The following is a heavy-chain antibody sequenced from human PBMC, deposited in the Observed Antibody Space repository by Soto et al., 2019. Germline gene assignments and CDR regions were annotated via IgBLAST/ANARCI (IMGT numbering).Heavy chain of an antibody. J-gene: IGHJ4*02. D-gene: IGHD6-13*01. CDR2: ISGSGGST. Sequence: EVQLLESGGGLVQPGGSLRLSCAASGFTFSSYAMSWVRQAPGKGLEWVSAISGSGGSTYYADYVKGRFTIFRDNSKKTLYLQTTSLRAEDTAVYYCAKENVFSSSWFEFAYWGQGTLVTVSS. CDR3: AKENVFSSSWFEFAY. CDR1: GFTFSSYA. V-gene: IGHV3-23*01.